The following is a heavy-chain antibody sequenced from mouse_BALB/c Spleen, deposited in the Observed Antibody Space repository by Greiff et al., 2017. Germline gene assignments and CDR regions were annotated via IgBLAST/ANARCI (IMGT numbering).Heavy chain of an antibody. D-gene: IGHD3-2*02. CDR2: ISSGGSYT. J-gene: IGHJ2*01. CDR1: GFTFSSYT. V-gene: IGHV5-6-4*01. CDR3: TRDQGIPDY. Sequence: EVQVVESGGGLVKPGGSLKLSCAASGFTFSSYTMSWVRQTPEKRLEWVATISSGGSYTYYPDSVKGRFTISRDNAKNTLYLQMSSLKSEDTAMYYCTRDQGIPDYWGQGTTLTVSS.